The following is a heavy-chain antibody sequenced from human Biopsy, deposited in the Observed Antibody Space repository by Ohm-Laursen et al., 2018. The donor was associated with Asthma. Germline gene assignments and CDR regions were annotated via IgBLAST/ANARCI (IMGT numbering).Heavy chain of an antibody. Sequence: TLSLTCTVSGASITTSPSYWSWLRLLPGKGLEWIGCIYYSGETFFNPSLKNPLFMSLDSSKNQFSLKMTSVIVADTAVHFCARNLPGYTYGPFEDWGQGTLVTVSS. CDR1: GASITTSPSY. D-gene: IGHD5-18*01. V-gene: IGHV4-31*01. J-gene: IGHJ4*02. CDR3: ARNLPGYTYGPFED. CDR2: IYYSGET.